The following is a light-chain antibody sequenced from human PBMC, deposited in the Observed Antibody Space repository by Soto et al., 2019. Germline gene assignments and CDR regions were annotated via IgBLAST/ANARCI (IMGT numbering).Light chain of an antibody. CDR2: EGS. J-gene: IGLJ3*02. Sequence: QSALTQPASVSGSPGQSITISCTGTSSDVGSYNLVSWYQQHPGKAPKLMIYEGSKRPPGVSNRFSGSKSGNTASLTLSGLQAEDEADYYCCSHAGSSVFGGGTQLTVL. CDR3: CSHAGSSV. V-gene: IGLV2-23*01. CDR1: SSDVGSYNL.